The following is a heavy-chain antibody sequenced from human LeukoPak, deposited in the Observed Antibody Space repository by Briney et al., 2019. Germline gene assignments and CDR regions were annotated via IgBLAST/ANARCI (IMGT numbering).Heavy chain of an antibody. J-gene: IGHJ4*02. D-gene: IGHD6-19*01. V-gene: IGHV4-34*01. Sequence: PSETLSLTCAVYGGSFSGYYWSWIRQPPGKGLEWIGEINHSGSTNYNPSLKSRVTMLVDTSKNQFSLELTSVTAADTAVYYCARGGSGWYYDCWGQGTLVTVSS. CDR1: GGSFSGYY. CDR3: ARGGSGWYYDC. CDR2: INHSGST.